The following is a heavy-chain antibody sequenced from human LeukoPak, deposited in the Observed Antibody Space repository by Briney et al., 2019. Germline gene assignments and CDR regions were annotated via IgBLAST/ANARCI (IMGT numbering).Heavy chain of an antibody. CDR1: GFTFSSYE. D-gene: IGHD3-22*01. J-gene: IGHJ4*02. V-gene: IGHV3-48*03. CDR3: ARAHYYDSSGYPYYFDY. CDR2: ISSSGSNI. Sequence: GGSLRLSCAASGFTFSSYEMNWVPQAPGQGLEWFSYISSSGSNIYYADSVKGRFTISRDNAKNSLYLQMNSLRAEDTAVYYCARAHYYDSSGYPYYFDYWGQGTLVTVSS.